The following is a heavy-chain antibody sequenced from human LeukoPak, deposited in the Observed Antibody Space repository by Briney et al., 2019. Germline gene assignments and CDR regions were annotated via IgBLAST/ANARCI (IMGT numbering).Heavy chain of an antibody. CDR3: AKEPDAYGAGSFDF. J-gene: IGHJ4*02. CDR1: GFTFSNYA. D-gene: IGHD3-10*01. CDR2: TSGSGGGT. Sequence: GGSLRLSCAASGFTFSNYAMSWVRQAPGKGLQWASSTSGSGGGTYYADSVKGRFTISRDNSQDTLYLHMNSLRVEDTAVYYCAKEPDAYGAGSFDFWGQGTLVTVSS. V-gene: IGHV3-23*01.